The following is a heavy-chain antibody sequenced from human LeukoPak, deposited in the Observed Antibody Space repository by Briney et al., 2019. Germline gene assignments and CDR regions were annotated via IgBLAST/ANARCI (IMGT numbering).Heavy chain of an antibody. Sequence: GGSLRLSCAASGFTFSGYAMSWVRQAPGKGLEWVSAISGSGGSTYYADSVKGRFTISRDNSKNTLYLQMNSLRAEDTAVYYCANHRDYYYYGMDVWGQGTTVTVSS. V-gene: IGHV3-23*01. CDR1: GFTFSGYA. CDR3: ANHRDYYYYGMDV. J-gene: IGHJ6*02. CDR2: ISGSGGST.